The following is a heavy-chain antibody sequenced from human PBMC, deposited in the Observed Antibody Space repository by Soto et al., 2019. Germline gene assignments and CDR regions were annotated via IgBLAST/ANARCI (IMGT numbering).Heavy chain of an antibody. J-gene: IGHJ4*02. CDR3: ARDDTDADNGLDH. V-gene: IGHV3-33*01. D-gene: IGHD1-1*01. CDR2: IVNDGSAQ. CDR1: GFSFSTHG. Sequence: QVQLVESGGGVVRPGRSLRLSCAATGFSFSTHGMHWVRQAPGKGLEWVAVIVNDGSAQDYSDSVQGRFTISRDNSKNTLYLRMNNLRAEDAAVYYCARDDTDADNGLDHWGPANRVTVSS.